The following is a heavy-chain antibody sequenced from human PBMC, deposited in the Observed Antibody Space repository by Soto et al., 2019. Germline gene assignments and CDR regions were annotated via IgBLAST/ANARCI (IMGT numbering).Heavy chain of an antibody. V-gene: IGHV1-69*01. CDR3: ARDRSSGVYNWFDP. D-gene: IGHD6-19*01. CDR2: IIPIFGTA. Sequence: QVQLVQSGAEVKKPGSSVKVSCKASGGTFSSYAISWVRQAPGQGLEWMGGIIPIFGTANYAQEFQGRVTITADEYTSTAYMELGSLRSEDTAVYYCARDRSSGVYNWFDPWGQGTLVTVSS. CDR1: GGTFSSYA. J-gene: IGHJ5*02.